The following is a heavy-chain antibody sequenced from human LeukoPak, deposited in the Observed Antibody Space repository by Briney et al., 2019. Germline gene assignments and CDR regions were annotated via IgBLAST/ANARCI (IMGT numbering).Heavy chain of an antibody. J-gene: IGHJ4*02. Sequence: SETLSLTCDLSGVSINTCCSYCTWVRQPPGKGLEWIGYKYYSGSTRYNSSLRGRLTISLDTSKNQLSLRLTSVTAADTAVYYCARGRSYGFDFDSWGPGTLVIVSS. D-gene: IGHD5-18*01. V-gene: IGHV4-61*01. CDR2: KYYSGST. CDR1: GVSINTCCSY. CDR3: ARGRSYGFDFDS.